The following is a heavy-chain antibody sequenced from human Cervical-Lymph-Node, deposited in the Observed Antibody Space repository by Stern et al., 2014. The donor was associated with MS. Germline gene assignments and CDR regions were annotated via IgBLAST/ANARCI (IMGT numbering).Heavy chain of an antibody. CDR3: ARSDRLWGSFDY. D-gene: IGHD3-16*01. Sequence: QVQLQESGPGLVKPSQTLSLTCTVSGASISSVGYYWSWIRQHPGKGLVWIGYISYIGSTYYNPSLQSRVSIAVDTSENQFSLNLSSVTAADTALYYCARSDRLWGSFDYWGQGTLVTVSS. J-gene: IGHJ4*02. V-gene: IGHV4-31*03. CDR1: GASISSVGYY. CDR2: ISYIGST.